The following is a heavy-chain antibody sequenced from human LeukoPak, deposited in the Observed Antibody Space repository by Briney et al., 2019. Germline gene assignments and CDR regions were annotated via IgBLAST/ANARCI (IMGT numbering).Heavy chain of an antibody. J-gene: IGHJ4*02. Sequence: VGSLRLSCAASGLSVSSNYMNWVRPAPGKGLEGVSAIYNGGTTYYADSVKGRFTISRDNSKNTLYLQLNSLRAEDTAVYYCARDKLGSGYSSDFDCWGQGTLVTVSS. CDR1: GLSVSSNY. CDR2: IYNGGTT. CDR3: ARDKLGSGYSSDFDC. V-gene: IGHV3-66*02. D-gene: IGHD6-19*01.